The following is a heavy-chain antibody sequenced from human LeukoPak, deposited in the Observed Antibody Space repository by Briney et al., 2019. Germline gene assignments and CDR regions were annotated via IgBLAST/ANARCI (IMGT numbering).Heavy chain of an antibody. Sequence: ALVKVSCKASGYTFTGYYMHWVRQAPGQGLEWMGWINPNSGGTNYAQKFQGRVTMTRDTSISTAYMELSRLRSDDKAVYYCARDRGTWNDDGFDYWGQGTLVTVSS. CDR1: GYTFTGYY. D-gene: IGHD1-1*01. V-gene: IGHV1-2*02. CDR2: INPNSGGT. CDR3: ARDRGTWNDDGFDY. J-gene: IGHJ4*02.